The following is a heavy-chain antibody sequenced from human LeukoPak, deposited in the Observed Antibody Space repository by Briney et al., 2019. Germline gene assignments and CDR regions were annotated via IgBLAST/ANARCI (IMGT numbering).Heavy chain of an antibody. Sequence: KAGESLKISCKGSGYSFTNYWIGWVRQMPGKGLEWMGIIYPGDSDTKYSPSFQGQVTISADKSISTAYLQWSSLKASDTAMYYCARRNYDFWSAYEYYFDNWGQGTLVTVSP. V-gene: IGHV5-51*01. CDR2: IYPGDSDT. CDR1: GYSFTNYW. J-gene: IGHJ4*02. D-gene: IGHD3-3*01. CDR3: ARRNYDFWSAYEYYFDN.